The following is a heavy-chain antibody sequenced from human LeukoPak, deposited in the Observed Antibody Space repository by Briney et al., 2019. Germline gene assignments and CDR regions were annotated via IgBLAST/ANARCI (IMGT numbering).Heavy chain of an antibody. Sequence: PSETLSLTCTVSGVSIRSYYWSWIRQPPGKGLEWIGYVYYSGRINYNPSLRSRVTISADTSKNQFSLKMTSVTAADTAVYYCATSRVDTSLNDWGQGTLVTVSS. CDR2: VYYSGRI. J-gene: IGHJ4*02. CDR3: ATSRVDTSLND. V-gene: IGHV4-59*12. CDR1: GVSIRSYY. D-gene: IGHD5-18*01.